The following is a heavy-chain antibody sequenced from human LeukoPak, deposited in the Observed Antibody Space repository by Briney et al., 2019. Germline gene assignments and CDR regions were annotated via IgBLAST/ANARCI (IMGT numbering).Heavy chain of an antibody. Sequence: ASLKVSCKAAGYTFTGYYMHWVRQAPGQGLEWMGWINPNSGGTNYAQKFQGRVTMTRDTSISTAYMELSRLRSDDTAVYYCARDRAYSSSSIKYWGQGTLVTVSS. D-gene: IGHD6-6*01. J-gene: IGHJ4*02. CDR3: ARDRAYSSSSIKY. CDR1: GYTFTGYY. CDR2: INPNSGGT. V-gene: IGHV1-2*02.